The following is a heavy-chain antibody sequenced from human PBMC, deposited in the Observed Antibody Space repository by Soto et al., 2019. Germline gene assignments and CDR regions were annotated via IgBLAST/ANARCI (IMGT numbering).Heavy chain of an antibody. D-gene: IGHD3-3*01. CDR2: INSDGSST. CDR3: ARENFLEWLLESYYYGMDV. Sequence: GGSLRLSCSASRFTFSSYWMHWVRQAPGKGLVWVSRINSDGSSTSYADSVKGRFTISRDNAKNTLYLQMNSLRAEDTAVYYCARENFLEWLLESYYYGMDVWGQGTTVTVSS. CDR1: RFTFSSYW. V-gene: IGHV3-74*01. J-gene: IGHJ6*02.